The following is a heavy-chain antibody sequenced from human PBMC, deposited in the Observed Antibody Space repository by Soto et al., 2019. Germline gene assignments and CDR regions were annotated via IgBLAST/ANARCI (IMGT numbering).Heavy chain of an antibody. CDR3: ARVPAAIGYYYYYMDV. CDR1: GYTFTSYG. J-gene: IGHJ6*03. Sequence: QVQLVQSGAEVKKPGASVKVSCKASGYTFTSYGISWVRQAPGQGLEWMGWISAYNGNTNYEQKLKGRITQTTDTSTSTSYMELRSLRSDDTAVYYCARVPAAIGYYYYYMDVWGKGPTVTVSS. CDR2: ISAYNGNT. V-gene: IGHV1-18*01. D-gene: IGHD2-2*01.